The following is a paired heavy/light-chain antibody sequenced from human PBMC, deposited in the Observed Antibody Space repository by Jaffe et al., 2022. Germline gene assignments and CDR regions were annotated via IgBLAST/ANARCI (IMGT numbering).Heavy chain of an antibody. CDR2: ISGSGGST. J-gene: IGHJ6*03. V-gene: IGHV3-23*01. CDR1: GFTFSSYA. D-gene: IGHD3-9*01. Sequence: EVQLLESGGGLVQPGGSLRLSCAASGFTFSSYAMSWVRQAPGKGLEWVSGISGSGGSTYYADSVKGRFTISRDNSKNTLYLQMNSLRAEDTAVYYCAKNPNDILTGYYYYYYYYMDVWGKGTTVTVSS. CDR3: AKNPNDILTGYYYYYYYYMDV.
Light chain of an antibody. Sequence: EIVLTQSPGTLSLSPGERATLSCRASQSVSSNYLAWYQQKPGQAPRLLIYGASSRATGIPDRFSGSGSGTDFTLTISRLEPEDFAVYYCQQYGASPLFTFGPGTKVDI. V-gene: IGKV3-20*01. CDR2: GAS. J-gene: IGKJ3*01. CDR1: QSVSSNY. CDR3: QQYGASPLFT.